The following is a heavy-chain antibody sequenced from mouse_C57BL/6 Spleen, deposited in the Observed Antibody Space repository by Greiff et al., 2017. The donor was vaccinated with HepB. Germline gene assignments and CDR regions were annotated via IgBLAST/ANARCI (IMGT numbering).Heavy chain of an antibody. D-gene: IGHD1-1*01. V-gene: IGHV1-50*01. CDR3: ARSGGSDAMDY. J-gene: IGHJ4*01. Sequence: VQLQQPGAELVKPGASVKLSCKASGYTFTSYWMQWVKQRPGQGLEWIGEIDPSDSYTNYNQKFKGKATLTVDTSSSTAYMQLSSLTSEDSAVYYCARSGGSDAMDYWGQGTSVTVSS. CDR1: GYTFTSYW. CDR2: IDPSDSYT.